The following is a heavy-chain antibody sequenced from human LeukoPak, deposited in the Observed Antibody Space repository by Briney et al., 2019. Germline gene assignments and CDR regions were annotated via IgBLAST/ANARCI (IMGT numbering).Heavy chain of an antibody. CDR1: GFTFSSYV. V-gene: IGHV3-23*01. Sequence: PGGSLRLSCAASGFTFSSYVMSWVRQAPGKGLEWVSVIAGGGSSTYYADSVKGRFTISRDNSKNTLYLQMNSLRVEDTAVYYCVKDPDPRYCSSTSCSPIWGQGTMVTVSS. CDR2: IAGGGSST. D-gene: IGHD2-2*01. CDR3: VKDPDPRYCSSTSCSPI. J-gene: IGHJ3*02.